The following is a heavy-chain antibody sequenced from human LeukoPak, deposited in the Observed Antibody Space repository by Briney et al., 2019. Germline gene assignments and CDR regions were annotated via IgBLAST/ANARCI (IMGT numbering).Heavy chain of an antibody. V-gene: IGHV3-23*01. CDR1: GFTFSSYA. Sequence: GGSLRLSCAASGFTFSSYAMSWVRQAPGKGLERVSALSGSGGSTYYADSVKGRFTISRDNTKNTLYLQMNSLRAEDTAVYYCAKQGEWQLVPRGYFDYWGQGTLVTVSS. CDR2: LSGSGGST. J-gene: IGHJ4*02. D-gene: IGHD6-6*01. CDR3: AKQGEWQLVPRGYFDY.